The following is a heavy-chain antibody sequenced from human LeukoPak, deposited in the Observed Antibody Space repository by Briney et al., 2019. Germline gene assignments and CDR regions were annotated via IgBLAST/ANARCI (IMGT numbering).Heavy chain of an antibody. J-gene: IGHJ3*02. D-gene: IGHD1-26*01. CDR3: ARPDSGTYVARAFDI. CDR1: GGSISSSNYY. V-gene: IGHV4-39*01. CDR2: IYYSGST. Sequence: SETLSLTCTVSGGSISSSNYYWGWFRQPPGEGLEWIGSIYYSGSTYYNPSLKSRVTISVDTSKNQFSLKLRSVTAADTAVYYCARPDSGTYVARAFDIWGQGTVVNVSS.